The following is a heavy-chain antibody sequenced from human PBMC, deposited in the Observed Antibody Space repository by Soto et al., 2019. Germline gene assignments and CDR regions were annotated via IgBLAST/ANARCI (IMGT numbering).Heavy chain of an antibody. CDR1: GFSLINGRLG. CDR3: ARARDYYDSSNFHWGKNFDL. V-gene: IGHV2-26*01. D-gene: IGHD3-9*01. J-gene: IGHJ4*02. Sequence: QVTLKESGPVVVKPTETLTLTCTVSGFSLINGRLGVSWIRQSPGKALEWLAHIFANDEKSYRTSLKNRLTISKDTSRCQVVLTMTNTDPVASATSYCARARDYYDSSNFHWGKNFDLWGQRTLVTVSS. CDR2: IFANDEK.